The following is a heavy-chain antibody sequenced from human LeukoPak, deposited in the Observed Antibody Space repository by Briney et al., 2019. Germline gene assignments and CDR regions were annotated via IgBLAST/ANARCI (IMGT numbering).Heavy chain of an antibody. CDR2: IYYSGST. CDR1: GGSISSSSYY. J-gene: IGHJ6*03. CDR3: ARGGSSGYYMDV. V-gene: IGHV4-39*01. D-gene: IGHD1-26*01. Sequence: KASETLSLTCTVSGGSISSSSYYWGWIRQPPGKGLEWIGSIYYSGSTYYNPSLKSRVTISVDTSKNQFSLKLSSVTAADTAVYYCARGGSSGYYMDVWGKGTTVTVSS.